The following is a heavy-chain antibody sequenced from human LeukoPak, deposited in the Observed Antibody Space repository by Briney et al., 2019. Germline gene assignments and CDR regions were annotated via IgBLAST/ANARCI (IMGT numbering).Heavy chain of an antibody. D-gene: IGHD5-12*01. CDR3: AKSLIVATTRGDYFDY. V-gene: IGHV3-48*03. J-gene: IGHJ4*02. CDR2: ITSSGNTI. CDR1: GFTFSNYE. Sequence: PGGSLRLSCAASGFTFSNYEMNWVRQAPGKGLEWVSYITSSGNTIYYADSVKGRFTNSRDNAKNTLYLQMNSLRAEDMAKYYCAKSLIVATTRGDYFDYWGQGTLVTVSS.